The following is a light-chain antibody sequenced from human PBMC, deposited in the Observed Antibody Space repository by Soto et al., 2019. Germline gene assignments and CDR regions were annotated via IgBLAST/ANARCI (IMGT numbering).Light chain of an antibody. V-gene: IGLV2-14*01. CDR3: NSYTSSSTLV. CDR2: DVT. J-gene: IGLJ3*02. CDR1: SSDVGGYNY. Sequence: QAALTQPASVYGSPGQSITISCTGTSSDVGGYNYVSWYQQHPGKAPKLMIYDVTNRPSGVSNRFSGSKSGNTASLTISGLQAEDEADYYCNSYTSSSTLVFGGGTKVTVL.